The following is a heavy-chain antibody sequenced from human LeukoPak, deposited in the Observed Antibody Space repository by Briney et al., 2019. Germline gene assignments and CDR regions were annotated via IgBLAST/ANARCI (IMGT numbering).Heavy chain of an antibody. V-gene: IGHV1-69*06. Sequence: ASVKVSCKASGGTFSSYAISWVRQAPGQGLEWMGGIIPIFGTANYAQKFQGRVTITADKSTSTAYMELSSLRSEDTAVYYCANTTYYYDSSGSPPPTVDWFDPWGQGTLVTVSS. D-gene: IGHD3-22*01. CDR2: IIPIFGTA. CDR1: GGTFSSYA. CDR3: ANTTYYYDSSGSPPPTVDWFDP. J-gene: IGHJ5*02.